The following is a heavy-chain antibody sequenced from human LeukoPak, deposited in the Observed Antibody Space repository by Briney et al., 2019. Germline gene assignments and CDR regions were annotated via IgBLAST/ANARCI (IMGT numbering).Heavy chain of an antibody. J-gene: IGHJ5*02. D-gene: IGHD6-19*01. CDR1: SGSIGSFY. V-gene: IGHV4-59*01. CDR2: IYYSGST. CDR3: ARLKEAVALNWFDP. Sequence: SETLSLTCTVSSGSIGSFYWSWIRQPPGKGLEWIGYIYYSGSTNYNPSLKSRVTISVDTSKNQFSLKLSSVTAADTAVYYCARLKEAVALNWFDPWGQGTLVTVSS.